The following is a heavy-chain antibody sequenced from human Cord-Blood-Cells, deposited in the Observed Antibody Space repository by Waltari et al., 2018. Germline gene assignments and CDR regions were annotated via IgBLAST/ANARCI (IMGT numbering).Heavy chain of an antibody. CDR2: FDPEDGET. Sequence: QVQLVQSGAEVKKPGASVKDSCKVSGYTRTELSMHWVRKAPGKGLEWMGGFDPEDGETIYAQKFQGRVTMTEDTSTDTAYMELSSLRSEDTAVYYCATDQGGFDAFDIWGQGTMVTVSS. J-gene: IGHJ3*02. CDR1: GYTRTELS. V-gene: IGHV1-24*01. CDR3: ATDQGGFDAFDI. D-gene: IGHD3-16*01.